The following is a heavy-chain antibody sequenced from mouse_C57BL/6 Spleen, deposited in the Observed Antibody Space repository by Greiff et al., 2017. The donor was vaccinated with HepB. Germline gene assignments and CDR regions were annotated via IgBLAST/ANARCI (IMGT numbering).Heavy chain of an antibody. J-gene: IGHJ3*01. Sequence: EVKLMESGPGLVKPSQSLSLTCSVTGYSITSGYYWNWIRQFPGNKLEWMGYISYDGSNNYNPSLKNRISITRDTSKNQFFLKLNSVTTEDTATYYCARDDGYYVAYWGQGTLVTVSA. CDR2: ISYDGSN. CDR3: ARDDGYYVAY. CDR1: GYSITSGYY. V-gene: IGHV3-6*01. D-gene: IGHD2-3*01.